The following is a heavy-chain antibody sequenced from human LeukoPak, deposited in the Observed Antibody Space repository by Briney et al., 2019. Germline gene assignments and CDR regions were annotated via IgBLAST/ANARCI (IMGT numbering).Heavy chain of an antibody. V-gene: IGHV3-9*01. CDR2: VSWDSGSI. J-gene: IGHJ3*02. D-gene: IGHD6-19*01. Sequence: QPGRSLRLSCAASGFIFDNYDMHWVRQAPGKGLEWVSGVSWDSGSIDYADSVQGRFTISRDNGKKSLYLQMSSLRVEDTALYYCAKGEASSVWSGGFEMWGQGTMVTVSS. CDR3: AKGEASSVWSGGFEM. CDR1: GFIFDNYD.